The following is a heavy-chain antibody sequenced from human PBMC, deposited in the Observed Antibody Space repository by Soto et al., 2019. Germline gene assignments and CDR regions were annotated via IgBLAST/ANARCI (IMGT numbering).Heavy chain of an antibody. D-gene: IGHD3-10*01. J-gene: IGHJ6*03. CDR2: ISDSGGST. Sequence: EVQLLESGGGLVQLGGSLRVSCEASGFTFSNYAMTWVRQAPGRGLEWVSTISDSGGSTHYADSVKGRFTISRDNSKNTLYLQMNSLRAEDTAVYYCANGWFGELTPYYYMDVWGKGTTVTVSS. CDR3: ANGWFGELTPYYYMDV. CDR1: GFTFSNYA. V-gene: IGHV3-23*01.